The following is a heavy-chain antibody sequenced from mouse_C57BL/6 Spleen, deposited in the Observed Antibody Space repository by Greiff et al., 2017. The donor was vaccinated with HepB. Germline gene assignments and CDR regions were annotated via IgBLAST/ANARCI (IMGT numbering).Heavy chain of an antibody. Sequence: EVQRVESGGGLVKPGGSLKLSCAASGFTFSSYAMSWVRQTPEKRLEWVATISDGGSYTYYPDNVKGRFTISRDNAKNNLYLQMSHLKSEDTAMYYCARDTLLRPPRMDYWGQGTSVTVSS. CDR2: ISDGGSYT. J-gene: IGHJ4*01. CDR3: ARDTLLRPPRMDY. V-gene: IGHV5-4*01. CDR1: GFTFSSYA. D-gene: IGHD1-2*01.